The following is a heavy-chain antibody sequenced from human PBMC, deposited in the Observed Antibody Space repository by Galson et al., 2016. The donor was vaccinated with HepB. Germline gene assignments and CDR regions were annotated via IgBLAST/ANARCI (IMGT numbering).Heavy chain of an antibody. CDR1: GFTFTSYA. J-gene: IGHJ5*02. D-gene: IGHD6-13*01. CDR3: ASKPPAGTNEVT. V-gene: IGHV3-23*01. Sequence: SLRLSCAASGFTFTSYAMSWVRQAPGKGLEWVSGITGSGAGTYYADSVKGRFTISRDNFKNTLYLQMNSLRAEDTAVYYCASKPPAGTNEVTWGQGTLVTVSS. CDR2: ITGSGAGT.